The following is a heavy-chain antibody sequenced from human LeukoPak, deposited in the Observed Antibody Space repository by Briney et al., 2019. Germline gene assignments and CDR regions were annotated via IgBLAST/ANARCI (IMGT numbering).Heavy chain of an antibody. V-gene: IGHV3-21*01. CDR2: ISSSSSYI. D-gene: IGHD3-10*02. CDR1: GFTFSSYS. J-gene: IGHJ4*02. CDR3: ARGLFRDYFDC. Sequence: GGSLRLSCAASGFTFSSYSMSWVRQAPGKGLEWVSSISSSSSYIYYADSVKGRFTISRDNAKNSLYLQMNSLRAEDTAVYYCARGLFRDYFDCWGQGTLVTVSS.